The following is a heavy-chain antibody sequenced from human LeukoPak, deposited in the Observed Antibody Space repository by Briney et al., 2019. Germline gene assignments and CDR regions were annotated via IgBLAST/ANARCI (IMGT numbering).Heavy chain of an antibody. CDR1: GYTFTGYY. D-gene: IGHD5-12*01. J-gene: IGHJ5*02. V-gene: IGHV1-2*02. CDR2: INPNSGGT. CDR3: AGVASGYMYNWFDP. Sequence: ASVKVSCKASGYTFTGYYMHWVRQAPGQGLEWMGWINPNSGGTNYAQKFQGRVTMTRDTSISTAYMELSRLRSDDTAVYYCAGVASGYMYNWFDPWGQGTLVTVSS.